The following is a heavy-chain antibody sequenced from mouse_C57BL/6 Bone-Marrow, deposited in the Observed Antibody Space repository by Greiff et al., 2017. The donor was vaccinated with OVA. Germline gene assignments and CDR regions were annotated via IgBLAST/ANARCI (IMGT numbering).Heavy chain of an antibody. D-gene: IGHD4-1*01. CDR1: GYAFTNYL. V-gene: IGHV1-54*01. CDR3: ARRGWDESYWYFDV. J-gene: IGHJ1*03. Sequence: VQLQQSGAELVRPGTSVKVSCKASGYAFTNYLIEWVKQRPGQGLEWIGVINPGSGGTNYNEKFKGKATLTADKSSSTAYMQLSSLTSEDSAVDFCARRGWDESYWYFDVWGTGTTVTVSS. CDR2: INPGSGGT.